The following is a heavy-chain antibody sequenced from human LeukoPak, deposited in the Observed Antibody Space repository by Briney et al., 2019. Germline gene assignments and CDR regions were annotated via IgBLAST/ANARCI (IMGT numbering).Heavy chain of an antibody. CDR1: GGSFSGYY. CDR3: ARRLDGSGWYDDY. V-gene: IGHV4-34*01. CDR2: INHSGST. D-gene: IGHD6-19*01. J-gene: IGHJ4*02. Sequence: SETLSPSCAVYGGSFSGYYWSWIRQPPGKGLEWIGEINHSGSTNYNLSLKSRVTISVDTSKNQFSLKLSSVTAADTAVYYCARRLDGSGWYDDYWGQGTLVTVSS.